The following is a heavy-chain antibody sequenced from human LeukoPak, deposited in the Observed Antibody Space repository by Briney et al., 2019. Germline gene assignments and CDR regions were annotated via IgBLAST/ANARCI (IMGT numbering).Heavy chain of an antibody. CDR2: IYHSGST. CDR1: GSGYSISGGYY. D-gene: IGHD3-22*01. Sequence: SETLSLTCTVSGSGYSISGGYYWGWIRQPPGKGLGWIGSIYHSGSTYYNPSLKSRVTISVDTSKNQFFLKLNSATAADTAVYYCAGQFDSGGSYFYWGQGTLVTVSS. V-gene: IGHV4-38-2*02. J-gene: IGHJ4*02. CDR3: AGQFDSGGSYFY.